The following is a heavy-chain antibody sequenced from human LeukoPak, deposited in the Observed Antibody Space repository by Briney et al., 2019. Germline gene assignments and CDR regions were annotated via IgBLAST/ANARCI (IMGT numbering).Heavy chain of an antibody. Sequence: ASVKVSCKASGYTFTSYGISWVRQAPGQGLEWMGWISAYNGNTNYAQKLQGRVTMTTDTSTSTAYMELRSLRSDDTAVYYCAREDGDYYGSGRLFYYYYGMDIWGQGTTATVSS. CDR2: ISAYNGNT. J-gene: IGHJ6*02. V-gene: IGHV1-18*01. CDR1: GYTFTSYG. D-gene: IGHD3-10*01. CDR3: AREDGDYYGSGRLFYYYYGMDI.